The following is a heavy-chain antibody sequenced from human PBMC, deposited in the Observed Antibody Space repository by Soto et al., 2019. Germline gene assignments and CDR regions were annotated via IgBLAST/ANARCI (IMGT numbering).Heavy chain of an antibody. CDR1: GFTFSSYS. J-gene: IGHJ4*02. Sequence: ESGGGLVKPGGSLRLSCAASGFTFSSYSMNWVRQAPGKGLEWVSSISSSSSYIYYADSVKGRFTSSRDNAKNSLYLQMNSLRSEDAAVYYCARESGSYFLGLDYWGQGTLVTVSS. CDR3: ARESGSYFLGLDY. D-gene: IGHD1-26*01. V-gene: IGHV3-21*01. CDR2: ISSSSSYI.